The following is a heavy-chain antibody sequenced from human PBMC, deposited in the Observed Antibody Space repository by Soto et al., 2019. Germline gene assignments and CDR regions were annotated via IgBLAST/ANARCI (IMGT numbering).Heavy chain of an antibody. Sequence: SVKVSCKASGYTFTGYYIHWVRQAPGQGLEWMGWINPNSGGTNYAQKFQGRVTMTRDTSISTAYMELSRLRSDDTAVYYCAREKRASYESPRLVGNHWGQGTLVTVSS. J-gene: IGHJ5*02. CDR1: GYTFTGYY. D-gene: IGHD5-18*01. V-gene: IGHV1-2*02. CDR2: INPNSGGT. CDR3: AREKRASYESPRLVGNH.